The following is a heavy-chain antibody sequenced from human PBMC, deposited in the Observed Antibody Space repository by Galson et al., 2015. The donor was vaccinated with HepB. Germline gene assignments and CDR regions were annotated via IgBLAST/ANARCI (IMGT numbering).Heavy chain of an antibody. Sequence: SLRLSCAASGFTFSSYSMNWVRQAPGKGLEWVSSISSSSSYIYYADSVKGRFTISRDNAKNSLYLQMNSLRAEDTAVYYCVRAPYSSGWHYSFDYWGQGTLVTVSS. J-gene: IGHJ4*02. CDR3: VRAPYSSGWHYSFDY. CDR1: GFTFSSYS. CDR2: ISSSSSYI. V-gene: IGHV3-21*01. D-gene: IGHD6-19*01.